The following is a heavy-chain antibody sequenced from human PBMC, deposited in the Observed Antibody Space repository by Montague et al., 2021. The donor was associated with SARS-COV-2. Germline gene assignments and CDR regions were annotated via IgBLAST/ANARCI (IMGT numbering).Heavy chain of an antibody. V-gene: IGHV4-39*01. CDR3: VEIVGAAGY. CDR2: IYYSGST. Sequence: SETLSLTCTVSGGSISSSSYYWGWIRQPPGKGLEWIGSIYYSGSTYYNPSLKSRVTISVDTSKNQFSLKLSSVTAADTAVYCCVEIVGAAGYWGQGTLVTVSS. CDR1: GGSISSSSYY. D-gene: IGHD1-26*01. J-gene: IGHJ4*02.